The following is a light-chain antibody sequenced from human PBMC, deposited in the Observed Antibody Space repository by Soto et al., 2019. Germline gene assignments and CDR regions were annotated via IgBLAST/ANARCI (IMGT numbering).Light chain of an antibody. CDR2: EVN. Sequence: QSALTQPPSASGSPGQSVTISCTGTSSDVGSYDYVSWYQQHPGNAPKLMVFEVNKRPSGVPDRFSGSKSGNTASLTVSGLQAEDEADYYCSSYAGSKNLVFGGGTKVTVL. CDR1: SSDVGSYDY. J-gene: IGLJ3*02. CDR3: SSYAGSKNLV. V-gene: IGLV2-8*01.